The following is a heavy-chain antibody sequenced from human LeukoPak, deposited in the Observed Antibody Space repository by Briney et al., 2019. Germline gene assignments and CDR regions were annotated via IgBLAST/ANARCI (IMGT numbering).Heavy chain of an antibody. CDR3: ARAPDFWSGYRYYFDY. D-gene: IGHD3-3*01. CDR1: GYTFTGYY. V-gene: IGHV1-2*02. Sequence: ASVKVSCKASGYTFTGYYMHWVRQAPGQGLEWMGWINPNSGGTNYAQKFQGRVTMTRDTSISTAYMEQSRLRSDDTAVYYCARAPDFWSGYRYYFDYWGQGTLVTVSS. J-gene: IGHJ4*02. CDR2: INPNSGGT.